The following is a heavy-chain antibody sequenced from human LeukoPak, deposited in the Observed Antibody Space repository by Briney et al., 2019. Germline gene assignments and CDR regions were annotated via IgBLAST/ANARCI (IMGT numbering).Heavy chain of an antibody. CDR3: ATTDNGWGFGY. D-gene: IGHD3-16*01. CDR1: GLTFSSYA. V-gene: IGHV3-23*01. Sequence: GGSLRLSCVASGLTFSSYAMNWVRQAPGKGLEWVSAMSGSGGSTYYADSMKGRFTISRDTSKNTLYLQMNSLRAEDTAVYYCATTDNGWGFGYWGQGTLVTGSS. J-gene: IGHJ4*01. CDR2: MSGSGGST.